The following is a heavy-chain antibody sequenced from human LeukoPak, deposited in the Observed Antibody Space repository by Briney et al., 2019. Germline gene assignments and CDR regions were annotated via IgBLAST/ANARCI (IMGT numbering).Heavy chain of an antibody. J-gene: IGHJ4*02. D-gene: IGHD6-13*01. V-gene: IGHV1-18*01. CDR3: ARDDFGYSSRGRFDY. Sequence: ASVKVSRKASGYSFTSYGISWVRQAPGQGLEWMGWISTYSGDTNYAQKFQGRVTMTTEASTSTTYMELRSLRSADTAVYYCARDDFGYSSRGRFDYWGQGTLVTVSS. CDR1: GYSFTSYG. CDR2: ISTYSGDT.